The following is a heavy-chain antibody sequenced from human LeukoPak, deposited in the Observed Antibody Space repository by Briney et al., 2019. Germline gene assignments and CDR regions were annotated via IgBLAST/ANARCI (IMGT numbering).Heavy chain of an antibody. CDR3: AKAIYSGSYYGLYFQH. CDR2: LSSGGINK. D-gene: IGHD1-26*01. CDR1: GFTFSSYG. Sequence: PGRSLRLSCAVSGFTFSSYGVHWVRQAPGKGLEWVALLSSGGINKHYADSVKGRFIISRDNSMNTLYLQMNSLRAEDTAVYYCAKAIYSGSYYGLYFQHWGQGTLVTVSS. J-gene: IGHJ1*01. V-gene: IGHV3-30*18.